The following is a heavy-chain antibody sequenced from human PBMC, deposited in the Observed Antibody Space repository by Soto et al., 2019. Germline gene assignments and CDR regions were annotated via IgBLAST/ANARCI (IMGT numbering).Heavy chain of an antibody. D-gene: IGHD2-8*01. CDR1: GYTLTSYG. Sequence: QVQLVQSGAEVKKPGASVKVSCKASGYTLTSYGITWVRQAPGQGLEWMGWISAYNGDTNYAQKFQGRLTMTTDTSTSTAYMELRSLRSDDTAVYYCARKGLGVYYYYGLDVWGQGTTVTASS. CDR3: ARKGLGVYYYYGLDV. V-gene: IGHV1-18*01. CDR2: ISAYNGDT. J-gene: IGHJ6*02.